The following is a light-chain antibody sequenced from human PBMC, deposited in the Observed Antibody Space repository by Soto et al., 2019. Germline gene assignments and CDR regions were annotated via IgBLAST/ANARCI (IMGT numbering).Light chain of an antibody. CDR2: GAS. Sequence: EIVMTQSPATLSVSPVERATLSCRASQSVSSNLAWYQQKPGQAPRLLIYGASTRATGIPARFSGSGSGTEFTLTISSLQSEDFAVYYCQQYNNWHTWTFRKGTKVDIK. CDR1: QSVSSN. CDR3: QQYNNWHTWT. J-gene: IGKJ1*01. V-gene: IGKV3-15*01.